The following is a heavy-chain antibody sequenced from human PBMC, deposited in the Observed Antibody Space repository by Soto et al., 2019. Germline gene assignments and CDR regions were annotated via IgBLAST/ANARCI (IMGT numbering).Heavy chain of an antibody. CDR2: LSGGGANT. J-gene: IGHJ5*02. Sequence: GSLRLSCVASGFSFSTYSMAWVRQAAGKGPQWVSGLSGGGANTFYIDSVRGRFTISVDNSKNTVYLQMDSLRADDTAVYYCARWSGYADPWGQGTLVTVSS. V-gene: IGHV3-23*01. CDR3: ARWSGYADP. D-gene: IGHD5-12*01. CDR1: GFSFSTYS.